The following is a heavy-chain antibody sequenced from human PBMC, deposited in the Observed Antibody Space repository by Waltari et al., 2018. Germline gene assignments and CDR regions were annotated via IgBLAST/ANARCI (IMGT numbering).Heavy chain of an antibody. D-gene: IGHD4-17*01. CDR1: GFTFSSYE. Sequence: EVQLVESGGGLVQPGGSLRLSCAASGFTFSSYEMNWVRQAPGKGLEWVSYISSSGSTIYYADSVKGRFTISRDNAKNSLYLQMNSLRAEDTAVYYCARLNRKEGDYGFDYWGQGTLVTVSS. CDR3: ARLNRKEGDYGFDY. J-gene: IGHJ4*02. V-gene: IGHV3-48*03. CDR2: ISSSGSTI.